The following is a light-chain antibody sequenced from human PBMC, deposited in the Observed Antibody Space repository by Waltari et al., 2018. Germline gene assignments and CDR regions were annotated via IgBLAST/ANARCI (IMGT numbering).Light chain of an antibody. V-gene: IGKV1-9*01. Sequence: DIQLTQSPSFLSASVGDRVTITCRASLGINSYLAWYQQKPGRAPKLLIYAASTLQSGVPSRFTGSGSGTEFNLTISSLQPEDFATYYCQQLNSNPWTFGQGTKVELK. CDR1: LGINSY. J-gene: IGKJ1*01. CDR2: AAS. CDR3: QQLNSNPWT.